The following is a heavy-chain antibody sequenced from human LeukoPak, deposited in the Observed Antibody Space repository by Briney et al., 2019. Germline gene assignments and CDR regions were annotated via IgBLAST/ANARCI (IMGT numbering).Heavy chain of an antibody. J-gene: IGHJ4*02. CDR2: ISYDGSNK. CDR1: GFTFSSYA. Sequence: PGGSLRLSCAASGFTFSSYAMHWVRQAPGKGLEWVAVISYDGSNKYYADSVKGRFTISRDNSKNTLYLQMNSLRAEDTAVYYCAKEEGQYYFDYWGQGTLVTVSS. V-gene: IGHV3-30*04. CDR3: AKEEGQYYFDY.